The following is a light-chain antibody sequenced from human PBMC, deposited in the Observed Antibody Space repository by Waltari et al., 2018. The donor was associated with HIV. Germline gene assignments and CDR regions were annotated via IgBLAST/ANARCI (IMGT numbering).Light chain of an antibody. CDR2: DVS. Sequence: QSALTQPRSVSGSPGQSVTISCTGTSSDVGGSNYVSWYQQHPTQAPKLTIYDVSKRPSGVPDRFSGSKSGNTASLTISGLQAEDEADYYCCSYAGTYTWVFGGGTKLTVL. V-gene: IGLV2-11*01. J-gene: IGLJ3*02. CDR1: SSDVGGSNY. CDR3: CSYAGTYTWV.